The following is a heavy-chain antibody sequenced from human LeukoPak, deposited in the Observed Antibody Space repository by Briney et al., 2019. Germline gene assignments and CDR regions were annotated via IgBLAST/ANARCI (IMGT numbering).Heavy chain of an antibody. Sequence: SETLSLTCTVSGGSISSYYWSWIRQPPGRGLEWIGYIYYIGSTNYNPSLKSRVTISVDTSKNQFSLKLSSVTAADTAVYYCARASSSGSGTYYNVQFDYWGQGTLVTVSS. J-gene: IGHJ4*02. CDR1: GGSISSYY. CDR2: IYYIGST. D-gene: IGHD3-10*01. CDR3: ARASSSGSGTYYNVQFDY. V-gene: IGHV4-59*08.